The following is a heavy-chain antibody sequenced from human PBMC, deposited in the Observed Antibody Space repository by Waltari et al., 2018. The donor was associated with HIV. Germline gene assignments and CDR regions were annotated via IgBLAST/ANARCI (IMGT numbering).Heavy chain of an antibody. CDR2: INTITWNP. V-gene: IGHV7-4-1*02. J-gene: IGHJ5*02. CDR1: GYIFTKYA. D-gene: IGHD7-27*01. Sequence: QVQLVQSGSELKKPGASVKVSCKASGYIFTKYAMNWVRQAPGQGLEWMGWINTITWNPTYAQGFTGRFVFSLDTSVSTAYLQISSLKPEDTAVYYCAKLGNYNWLDPWGQGTLVTVSS. CDR3: AKLGNYNWLDP.